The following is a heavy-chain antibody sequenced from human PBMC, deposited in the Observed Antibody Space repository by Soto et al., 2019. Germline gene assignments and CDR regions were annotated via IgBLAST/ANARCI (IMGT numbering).Heavy chain of an antibody. J-gene: IGHJ3*02. Sequence: ASVKVSCKASGGTFSSYAISWVRQAPGQGLEWMGGIIPIFGTANYAQKFQGRVTITADESTSTAYMELSSLRSEDTAVYYCARDLFGYCSGGSCLPNDAFDIWGQGTMVTVSS. D-gene: IGHD2-15*01. CDR3: ARDLFGYCSGGSCLPNDAFDI. CDR2: IIPIFGTA. CDR1: GGTFSSYA. V-gene: IGHV1-69*13.